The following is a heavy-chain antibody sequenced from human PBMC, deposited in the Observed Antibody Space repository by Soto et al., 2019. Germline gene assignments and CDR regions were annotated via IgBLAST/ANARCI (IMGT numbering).Heavy chain of an antibody. D-gene: IGHD2-8*02. CDR2: ISPYNGGT. Sequence: RASVKVSCKASGYSFTSYGIGWVRQAPGQGPEWMGWISPYNGGTNYAQNVKGRVVMTTDISTNTVYLELRSLRSDDTAMYYCGRCRTDSYAMDVWGQGTTVTVSS. CDR3: GRCRTDSYAMDV. J-gene: IGHJ6*02. V-gene: IGHV1-18*01. CDR1: GYSFTSYG.